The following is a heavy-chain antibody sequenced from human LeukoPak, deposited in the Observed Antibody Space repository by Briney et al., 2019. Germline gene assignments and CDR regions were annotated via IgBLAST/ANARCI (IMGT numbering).Heavy chain of an antibody. V-gene: IGHV3-48*03. D-gene: IGHD1-26*01. CDR3: AREINLVGAINY. CDR2: ISSSGSTI. Sequence: GGSLRLSCAASGFTFSSYEMNWVRQAPGKGLEWVSYISSSGSTIYYADSMKGRFIISRDNAKNSLYLQMNSLRAEDTAVYYCAREINLVGAINYWGQGTLVTVSS. CDR1: GFTFSSYE. J-gene: IGHJ4*02.